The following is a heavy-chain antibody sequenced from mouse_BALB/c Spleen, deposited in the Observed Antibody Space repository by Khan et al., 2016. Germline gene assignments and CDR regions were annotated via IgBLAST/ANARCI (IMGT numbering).Heavy chain of an antibody. CDR1: GYSFTDYF. D-gene: IGHD2-3*01. V-gene: IGHV1-20*02. CDR2: INPNTGET. CDR3: ASDGYDVDY. J-gene: IGHJ2*01. Sequence: VQLQQSGPELVKPGASVKISCKASGYSFTDYFMNWVMQSHGKSLEWIGRINPNTGETFYNQKFKGKATLPVDKSSSTAHMELRRLASVDPAVYYWASDGYDVDYWGQGTTLTVST.